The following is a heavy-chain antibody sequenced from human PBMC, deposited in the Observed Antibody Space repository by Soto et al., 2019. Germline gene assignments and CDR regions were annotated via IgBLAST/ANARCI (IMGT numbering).Heavy chain of an antibody. J-gene: IGHJ4*02. D-gene: IGHD4-17*01. CDR1: GFTFSSYG. Sequence: GGSLRLSCAASGFTFSSYGMHWVRQAPGKGLEWVAVISYDGSNKYYADSVKGRFTISRDNSKNTLYLQMNSLRAEDTAVYYCAKDRMTTVTTGHNFPDYWGQGTLVTVSS. V-gene: IGHV3-30*18. CDR3: AKDRMTTVTTGHNFPDY. CDR2: ISYDGSNK.